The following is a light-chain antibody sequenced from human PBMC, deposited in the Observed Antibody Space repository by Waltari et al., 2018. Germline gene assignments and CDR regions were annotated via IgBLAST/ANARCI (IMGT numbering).Light chain of an antibody. Sequence: QSVLPQPPSASGTPGQRVTISCSGSSSNIGSNPVSWYQPLAGTAPKLLIYSNNQRPSGVPDRFSGSKSGTTASLAISGLQSEDEAAYYCAAWDDSLDGWVFGGGTKLTVL. CDR3: AAWDDSLDGWV. CDR2: SNN. J-gene: IGLJ3*02. V-gene: IGLV1-44*01. CDR1: SSNIGSNP.